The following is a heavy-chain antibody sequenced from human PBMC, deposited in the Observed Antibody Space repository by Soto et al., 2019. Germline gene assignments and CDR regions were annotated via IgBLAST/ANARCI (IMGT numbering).Heavy chain of an antibody. CDR3: AGQTFTIAAASYGRSNWFDP. Sequence: SETLSLTCTVSGGSITSSSHFWFCVRQRPGKGLEWIGTIYFTGNTYYTPSLKSRLTMSIDTSKNEFSLRLNSVTAADTAVYYCAGQTFTIAAASYGRSNWFDPWGPGTLVTVSS. CDR2: IYFTGNT. CDR1: GGSITSSSHF. J-gene: IGHJ5*02. D-gene: IGHD6-25*01. V-gene: IGHV4-39*01.